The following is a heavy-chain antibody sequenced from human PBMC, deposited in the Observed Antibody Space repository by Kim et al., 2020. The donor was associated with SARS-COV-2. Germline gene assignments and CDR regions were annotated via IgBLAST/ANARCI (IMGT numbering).Heavy chain of an antibody. J-gene: IGHJ4*02. D-gene: IGHD4-17*01. CDR3: ARERHYGGNSADFDY. Sequence: SQTLSLTCAISGDSVSSNSAAWNWIRQSPSRGLEWLGRTYYRSKWSNDYAVSVRSRITINPDTSKNQFSLQLNSVTPEDTAVYYCARERHYGGNSADFDYWGQGTLVTVSS. CDR2: TYYRSKWSN. CDR1: GDSVSSNSAA. V-gene: IGHV6-1*01.